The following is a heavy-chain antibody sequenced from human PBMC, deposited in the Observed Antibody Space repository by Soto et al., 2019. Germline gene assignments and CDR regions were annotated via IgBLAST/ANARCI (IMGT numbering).Heavy chain of an antibody. CDR3: ARVRTAYGSSSIDV. CDR1: GGSISSSNW. Sequence: SETLSLTCAVSGGSISSSNWWSWVRQPPGKGLEWIGEIYHSGSTNYNPSLKSRVTISVDKSKNQFSLKINSVTAADTAVYYCARVRTAYGSSSIDVWGQGTTVTVSS. J-gene: IGHJ6*02. CDR2: IYHSGST. D-gene: IGHD6-6*01. V-gene: IGHV4-4*02.